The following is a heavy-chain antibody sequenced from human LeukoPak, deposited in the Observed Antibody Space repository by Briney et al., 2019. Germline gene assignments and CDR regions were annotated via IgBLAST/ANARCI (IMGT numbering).Heavy chain of an antibody. Sequence: ASVKVSCKASGYTFTGYYMHWVRQAPGQGLEWMGRINPNSGGTNYAQKFQGRVTMTRDTSISTAYMELSGLRSDDTAVYYCARIRQGGNSFGSWFDPWGQGTLVTVSS. CDR3: ARIRQGGNSFGSWFDP. V-gene: IGHV1-2*06. CDR1: GYTFTGYY. D-gene: IGHD4-23*01. CDR2: INPNSGGT. J-gene: IGHJ5*02.